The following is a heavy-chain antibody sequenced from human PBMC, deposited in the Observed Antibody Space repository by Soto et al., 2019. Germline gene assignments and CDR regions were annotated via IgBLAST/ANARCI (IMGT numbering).Heavy chain of an antibody. J-gene: IGHJ6*02. V-gene: IGHV1-2*02. Sequence: VASVKVSCKASGYTFTGYYVHWVRQAPGQGLEWMGWINPNSGDTYLAQRFQGRVSMNRATSTGTAYMELRGLTSDDTAEYYCAKGGAIVAAGTRVYLYNAMDVWGQGTTVTVSS. CDR1: GYTFTGYY. D-gene: IGHD1-26*01. CDR2: INPNSGDT. CDR3: AKGGAIVAAGTRVYLYNAMDV.